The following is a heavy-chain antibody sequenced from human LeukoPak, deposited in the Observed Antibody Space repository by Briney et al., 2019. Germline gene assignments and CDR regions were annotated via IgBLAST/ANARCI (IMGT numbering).Heavy chain of an antibody. CDR3: ARHIAAAGEAFDY. Sequence: SETLSLTCTVSGGSISSSSYYWGWIRQPPGKGLEWIGSIYYSGSTYYNPSLKGRVTISVDTSKNQFSLKLSSVTAADTAVYYCARHIAAAGEAFDYWGQGTLVTVSS. CDR1: GGSISSSSYY. CDR2: IYYSGST. J-gene: IGHJ4*02. D-gene: IGHD6-13*01. V-gene: IGHV4-39*01.